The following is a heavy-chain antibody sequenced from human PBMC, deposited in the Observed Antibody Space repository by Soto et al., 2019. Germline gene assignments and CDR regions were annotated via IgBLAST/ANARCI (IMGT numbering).Heavy chain of an antibody. Sequence: ASVKVSCRASGPNFTSYYMHWVRQDPGQGLEWMGWINPNSGGTNYAQKFQGRVTMTRDTSISTAYMELSRLRSDDTAVYYCARDYYYDSSGYYPTYDAFDIWGQGTMVTVSS. V-gene: IGHV1-2*02. CDR3: ARDYYYDSSGYYPTYDAFDI. J-gene: IGHJ3*02. D-gene: IGHD3-22*01. CDR1: GPNFTSYY. CDR2: INPNSGGT.